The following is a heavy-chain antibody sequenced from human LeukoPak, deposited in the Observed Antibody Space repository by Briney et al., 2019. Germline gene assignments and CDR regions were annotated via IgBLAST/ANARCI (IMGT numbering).Heavy chain of an antibody. CDR3: ARLADNWFDP. CDR2: IYYSGGT. V-gene: IGHV4-39*01. Sequence: PSETLSLTCTVSGGSISSSSYYWGWIRQPPGKGLEWIGSIYYSGGTYYNPSLKSRVTISVDTSKNQFSLKLSSVTAADTAVYYCARLADNWFDPWGQGTLVTVSS. CDR1: GGSISSSSYY. D-gene: IGHD6-25*01. J-gene: IGHJ5*02.